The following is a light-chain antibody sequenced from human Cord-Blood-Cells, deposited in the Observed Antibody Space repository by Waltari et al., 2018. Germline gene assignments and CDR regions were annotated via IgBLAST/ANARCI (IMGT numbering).Light chain of an antibody. CDR1: SGDVGGYNS. CDR3: SSYTSSSTVV. CDR2: DGS. V-gene: IGLV2-14*01. J-gene: IGLJ2*01. Sequence: QSALTQPASVSGSPGQSITISCTGTSGDVGGYNSVPWYQQHPGKAHQLMIYDGSNRPSGVSNRFSGSKSGNTASLTISGLQAEDEADYYCSSYTSSSTVVFGGGTKRTVL.